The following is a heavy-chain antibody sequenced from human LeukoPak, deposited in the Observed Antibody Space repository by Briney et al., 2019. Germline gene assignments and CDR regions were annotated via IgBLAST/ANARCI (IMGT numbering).Heavy chain of an antibody. CDR2: ISAYNGNT. V-gene: IGHV1-18*01. CDR1: GYTFTSYG. J-gene: IGHJ4*02. Sequence: ASVKVSCKTSGYTFTSYGISWVRQAPGQGLEWMGWISAYNGNTNYAQKLQGRVTMTTDTSTSTAYMELRSLRSDDTAVYYCARGPLGRGWYYFDYWGQETLVTVSS. CDR3: ARGPLGRGWYYFDY. D-gene: IGHD6-19*01.